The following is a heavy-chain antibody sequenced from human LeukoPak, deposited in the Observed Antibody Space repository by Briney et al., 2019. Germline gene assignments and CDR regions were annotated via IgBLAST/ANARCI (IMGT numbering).Heavy chain of an antibody. J-gene: IGHJ4*02. CDR2: ISGSGGST. D-gene: IGHD3-3*01. CDR1: GFTFSSYA. V-gene: IGHV3-23*01. CDR3: AKDDPLWSGRTPYYFDY. Sequence: GGSLRLSCAASGFTFSSYAMSWVRQAPGKGLEWVSAISGSGGSTYYADSVKGRFTISRDNSKNTLYLQMNSLRAEDTAVYYCAKDDPLWSGRTPYYFDYWGQGTLVTVSS.